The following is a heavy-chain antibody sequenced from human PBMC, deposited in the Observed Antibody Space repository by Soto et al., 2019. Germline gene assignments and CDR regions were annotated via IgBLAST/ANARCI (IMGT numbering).Heavy chain of an antibody. CDR3: ARALISITMVRGFPPRDAFYI. CDR1: GGSISSYY. J-gene: IGHJ3*02. V-gene: IGHV4-59*01. CDR2: IYYSGST. D-gene: IGHD3-10*01. Sequence: QVQLQESGPGLVKPSETLSLTCTVSGGSISSYYWSWIRQPPGKGLEWIGYIYYSGSTNYNPSLKSRVTISLDTSNNQFSLKLSSVTAAETAVYYCARALISITMVRGFPPRDAFYIWGQGTMVTVSS.